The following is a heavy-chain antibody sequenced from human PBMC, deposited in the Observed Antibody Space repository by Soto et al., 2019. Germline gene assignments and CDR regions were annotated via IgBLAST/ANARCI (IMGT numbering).Heavy chain of an antibody. D-gene: IGHD2-2*01. CDR1: GDSVSVGVMF. CDR3: ARQIPAAITRSAMDV. Sequence: SETLSLTCSVSGDSVSVGVMFWRCIRQHPGKGLEWLGYIYNSGSTYYNPSLKSRISMSIEKSQNDFSLRFTLSSVSAADTAVYYCARQIPAAITRSAMDVWGQGTTVTVSS. J-gene: IGHJ6*02. CDR2: IYNSGST. V-gene: IGHV4-31*03.